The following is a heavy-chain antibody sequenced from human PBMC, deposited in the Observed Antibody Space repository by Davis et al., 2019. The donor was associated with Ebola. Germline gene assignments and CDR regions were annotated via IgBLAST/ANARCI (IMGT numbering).Heavy chain of an antibody. CDR1: GFIFSSYV. Sequence: PGGSLRLSCAASGFIFSSYVMSWVRQAPGKGLEWVSTLGTSADTYYADSVKGRFTIPRDNSKNILYLQMNGLRVEDTAIYYCVKDTSNIWFDVWGQGTMVTVSS. CDR2: LGTSADT. V-gene: IGHV3-23*01. D-gene: IGHD1-26*01. J-gene: IGHJ3*01. CDR3: VKDTSNIWFDV.